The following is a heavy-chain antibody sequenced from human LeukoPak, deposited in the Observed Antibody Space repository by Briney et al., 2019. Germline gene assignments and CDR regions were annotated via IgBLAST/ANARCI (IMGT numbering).Heavy chain of an antibody. CDR1: GGTFTSYA. CDR2: IIPIFGTA. D-gene: IGHD2-21*02. Sequence: SVKVSCKASGGTFTSYAISWVRQAPGQGLEWMGGIIPIFGTANYAQKFQGRVTITADESTSTAYMELSSLRSEDTAVYYCARTAYCGGDCYYPNWFDPWGQGTLVTVSS. CDR3: ARTAYCGGDCYYPNWFDP. V-gene: IGHV1-69*13. J-gene: IGHJ5*02.